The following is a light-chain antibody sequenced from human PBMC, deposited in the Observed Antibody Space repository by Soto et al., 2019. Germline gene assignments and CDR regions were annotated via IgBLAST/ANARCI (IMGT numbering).Light chain of an antibody. CDR2: DAS. V-gene: IGKV1-33*01. CDR3: QQYDSLPPFT. Sequence: DIQMTQSPSSLSASVGDRVTITCQASQDITNYLNWYQHKPGKAPKLLIYDASNLETGVPSRFSGSGSATHFTFTISSLQPEDIATYYCQQYDSLPPFTFGPGTKVDIK. J-gene: IGKJ3*01. CDR1: QDITNY.